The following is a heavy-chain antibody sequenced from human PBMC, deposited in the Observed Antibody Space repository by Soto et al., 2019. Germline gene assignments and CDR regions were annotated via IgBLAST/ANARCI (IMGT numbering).Heavy chain of an antibody. CDR1: GGSLSGYY. V-gene: IGHV4-34*01. J-gene: IGHJ4*02. CDR2: FNHSGDT. CDR3: ARHHVRGRTIAGAAEF. D-gene: IGHD1-26*01. Sequence: SETLSLTCAVYGGSLSGYYWSWIRQPPGKALEWIGEFNHSGDTNYNPSLKSRVTISADTSKNQVFLNLSSVTAADTAMYYCARHHVRGRTIAGAAEFWRQGTLVTVPS.